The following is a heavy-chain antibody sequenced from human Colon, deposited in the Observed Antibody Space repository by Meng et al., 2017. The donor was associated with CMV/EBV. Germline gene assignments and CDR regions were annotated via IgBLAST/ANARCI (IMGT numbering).Heavy chain of an antibody. D-gene: IGHD3-9*01. CDR3: ARTFDRSTGYSTSFDS. Sequence: GSLRLSCTVSGGSMSSYYWSWIRQPPGKGLEWIGSIYFTGSTKYNSSLKSRVTISVDTSKNQFSLWLDSVIAADTAVYYCARTFDRSTGYSTSFDSWGQGTLVTVSS. J-gene: IGHJ4*02. V-gene: IGHV4-59*01. CDR2: IYFTGST. CDR1: GGSMSSYY.